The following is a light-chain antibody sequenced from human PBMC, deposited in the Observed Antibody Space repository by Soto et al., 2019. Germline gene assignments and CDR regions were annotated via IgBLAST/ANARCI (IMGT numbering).Light chain of an antibody. Sequence: QSALTQPRSVSGSPGQSVTISCTGTSSDVGGYNYVSWYQQHPGKAPKVMIYDVSERPSGVPDRFSGSKSGNTASLTISGLQAEDDADYSCCSYAGSPRDVLGTGTKLTVL. V-gene: IGLV2-11*01. CDR1: SSDVGGYNY. CDR3: CSYAGSPRDV. CDR2: DVS. J-gene: IGLJ1*01.